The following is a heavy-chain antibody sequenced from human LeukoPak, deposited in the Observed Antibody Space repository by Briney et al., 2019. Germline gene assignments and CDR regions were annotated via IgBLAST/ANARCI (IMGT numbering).Heavy chain of an antibody. J-gene: IGHJ4*02. D-gene: IGHD6-19*01. CDR3: ARNGYSSGRYY. V-gene: IGHV4-39*01. CDR1: GGSISSSSYY. Sequence: PSETLSLTCTVSGGSISSSSYYWGWIRQPPGKGLEWIGSIYYSGSTYYNPSLKSRVTISVDTSKNQFSLKLSSVTAADTAVYYCARNGYSSGRYYWGQGTLVTVSS. CDR2: IYYSGST.